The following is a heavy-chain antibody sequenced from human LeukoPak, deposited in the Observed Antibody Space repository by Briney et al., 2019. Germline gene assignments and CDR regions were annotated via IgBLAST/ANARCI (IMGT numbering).Heavy chain of an antibody. CDR1: GGSISSYY. CDR3: ARAYCSGGSCYYFDY. V-gene: IGHV4-59*01. J-gene: IGHJ4*02. CDR2: IYYTGST. D-gene: IGHD2-15*01. Sequence: PSETLSLTCTVSGGSISSYYWTWIRQPPGKGLEWIGSIYYTGSTNYNPSLKSRVTISVDMSKSQFSLKLSSVTAADTAVYYCARAYCSGGSCYYFDYWGQGTLVTVSS.